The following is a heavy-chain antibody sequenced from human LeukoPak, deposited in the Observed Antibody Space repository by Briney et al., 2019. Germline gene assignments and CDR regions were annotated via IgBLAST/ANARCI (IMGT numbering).Heavy chain of an antibody. J-gene: IGHJ3*02. CDR1: GFTFSSYA. CDR2: ISYDGSNK. Sequence: GGSLRLSCAASGFTFSSYAMSWIRQAPGKGLEWVAVISYDGSNKYYADSVKGRFTISRDNSKNTLYLQMNSLKTEDTAVYYCTTGVIAAAGTGAFDIWGQGTMVTVSS. D-gene: IGHD6-13*01. CDR3: TTGVIAAAGTGAFDI. V-gene: IGHV3-30-3*01.